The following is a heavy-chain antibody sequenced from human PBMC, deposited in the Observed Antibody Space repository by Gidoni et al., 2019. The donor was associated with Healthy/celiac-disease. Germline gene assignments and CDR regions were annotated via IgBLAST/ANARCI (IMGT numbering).Heavy chain of an antibody. CDR3: ARAESYGGFFDY. CDR1: GFTFSSSW. CDR2: INSDGSST. Sequence: EVQLVESGGGLVQPGGSLRLSCAASGFTFSSSWMHWVRQAPGKGRVWVSRINSDGSSTSYADSVKGRFTISRDNAKNTLYLQMNSLRAEDTAVYYCARAESYGGFFDYWGQGTLVTVSS. V-gene: IGHV3-74*01. J-gene: IGHJ4*02. D-gene: IGHD3-10*01.